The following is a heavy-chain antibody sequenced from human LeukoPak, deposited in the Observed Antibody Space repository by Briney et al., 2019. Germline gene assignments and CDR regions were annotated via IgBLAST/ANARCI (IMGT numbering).Heavy chain of an antibody. V-gene: IGHV3-48*01. CDR3: AVGYDWGHFDY. D-gene: IGHD1-1*01. CDR1: GFTFSSYG. J-gene: IGHJ4*02. CDR2: ISSSSSTI. Sequence: GGSLRLSCAASGFTFSSYGMHWVRQAPGKGLEWVSYISSSSSTIYYADSVKGRFTISRDNSKNTLYLQMNSLRAEDTAVYYCAVGYDWGHFDYWGQGTLVTVSS.